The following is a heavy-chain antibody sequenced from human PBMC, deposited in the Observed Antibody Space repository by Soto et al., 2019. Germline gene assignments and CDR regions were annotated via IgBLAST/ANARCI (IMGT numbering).Heavy chain of an antibody. D-gene: IGHD2-2*01. CDR1: GGNRYT. V-gene: IGHV1-69*08. CDR2: IIPMFGIA. J-gene: IGHJ6*02. Sequence: QVQLVQSGAEVKKPGSSVKVSCKGSGGNRYTITWVRQAPGQGLEWMGRIIPMFGIATYAQNFQGRVTISADKSTSTASMELSSLRSEDTAVYYCARDSGRSDVVPAAISAMDVWGQGTTVTVSS. CDR3: ARDSGRSDVVPAAISAMDV.